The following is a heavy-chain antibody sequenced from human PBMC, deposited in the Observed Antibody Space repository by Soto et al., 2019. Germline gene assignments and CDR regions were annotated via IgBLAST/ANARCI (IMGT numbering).Heavy chain of an antibody. D-gene: IGHD6-19*01. CDR1: GFTFSSYA. CDR2: ITDRAHRT. J-gene: IGHJ4*02. CDR3: ASIAVATPYDY. Sequence: GGSLRLSCAASGFTFSSYAMTWVRQAPGKGLDWVSTITDRAHRTYYADSVKGRFTISRDNSKNTLYLQMNSLRVEDTAVYYCASIAVATPYDYWGQGTPVTVSS. V-gene: IGHV3-23*01.